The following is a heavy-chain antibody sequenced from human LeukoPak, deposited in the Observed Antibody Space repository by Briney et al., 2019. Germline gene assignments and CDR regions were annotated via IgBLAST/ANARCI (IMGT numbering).Heavy chain of an antibody. CDR3: AKGGSTAIWDY. CDR1: GITFSSYG. Sequence: GRSLRLSCAASGITFSSYGMHWVRQAPGKGLEWVAVISYDGSNKYYADSVKGRFTISRDNSKNTLYLQMNSLRAEDTAVYYCAKGGSTAIWDYWGQGTLVTVSS. CDR2: ISYDGSNK. D-gene: IGHD5-18*01. V-gene: IGHV3-30*18. J-gene: IGHJ4*02.